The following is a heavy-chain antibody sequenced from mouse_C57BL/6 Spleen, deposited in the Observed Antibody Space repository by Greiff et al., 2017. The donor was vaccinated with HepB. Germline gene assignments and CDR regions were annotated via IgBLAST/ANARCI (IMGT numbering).Heavy chain of an antibody. CDR2: IDPNSGGT. V-gene: IGHV1-72*01. J-gene: IGHJ4*01. Sequence: VQLQQPGAELVKPGASVKLSCKASGYTFTSYWMHWVKQRPGRGLEWIGRIDPNSGGTKYNEKFKSKATLTVDKPSSTAYMQLSSLTSEDSAVYYCARSDITTVVAPYYAMDYWGQGTSVTVSS. CDR1: GYTFTSYW. D-gene: IGHD1-1*01. CDR3: ARSDITTVVAPYYAMDY.